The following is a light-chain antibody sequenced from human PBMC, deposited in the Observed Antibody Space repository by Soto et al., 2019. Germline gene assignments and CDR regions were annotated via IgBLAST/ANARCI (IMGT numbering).Light chain of an antibody. V-gene: IGKV1-5*01. CDR1: QSSSSW. Sequence: DIQMTQSPSALSASVGERATITCRASQSSSSWLAWYQQKPGKAPKLLIYDASTLQSGVPARFSGSGSGTEFTLTISSLQPEDFAVYYCHQYNNWPSWTFGQGTKVDI. CDR2: DAS. CDR3: HQYNNWPSWT. J-gene: IGKJ1*01.